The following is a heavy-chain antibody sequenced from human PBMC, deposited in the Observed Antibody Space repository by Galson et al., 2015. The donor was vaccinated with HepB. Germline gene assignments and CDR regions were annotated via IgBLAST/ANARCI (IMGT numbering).Heavy chain of an antibody. CDR3: AKDGEVLRFLEWLTYYYYMDV. V-gene: IGHV3-30*18. CDR1: GFTFSSYD. CDR2: ISYDGSNK. J-gene: IGHJ6*03. Sequence: SLRLSCAASGFTFSSYDMHWVRQAPGKGLEWVAVISYDGSNKYYADSVKGRFTISRDNSKNTLYLQMTSLRAEDTAVYYCAKDGEVLRFLEWLTYYYYMDVWGKGTTVTVSS. D-gene: IGHD3-3*01.